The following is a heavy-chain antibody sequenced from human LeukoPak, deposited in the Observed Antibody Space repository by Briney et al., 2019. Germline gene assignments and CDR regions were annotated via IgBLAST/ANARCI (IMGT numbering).Heavy chain of an antibody. D-gene: IGHD4-11*01. V-gene: IGHV4-39*01. CDR2: IDYSGST. Sequence: SETLSLTCTVSGGSISSSSYYWGWIRQPPGKGLEWIGSIDYSGSTYYNPSLKSRVTISVDTSKNQFSLKLSSVTAADTAVYYCMRFSKGQYYFDYWGQGTLVTVSS. CDR1: GGSISSSSYY. CDR3: MRFSKGQYYFDY. J-gene: IGHJ4*02.